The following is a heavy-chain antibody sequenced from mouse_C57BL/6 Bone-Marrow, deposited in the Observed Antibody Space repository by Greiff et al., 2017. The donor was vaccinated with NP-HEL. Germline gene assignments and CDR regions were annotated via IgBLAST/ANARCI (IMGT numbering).Heavy chain of an antibody. J-gene: IGHJ3*01. D-gene: IGHD1-1*01. CDR2: ISSGGDYI. Sequence: EVKLVESGEGLVKPGGSLKLSCAASGFTFSSYAMSWVRQTPEKRLEWVAYISSGGDYIYYADTVKGRFTISRDNARNTLYLQMSSLKSEDTAMYYCTREGYYGSSAAWFAYWGQGTLVTVSA. CDR3: TREGYYGSSAAWFAY. CDR1: GFTFSSYA. V-gene: IGHV5-9-1*02.